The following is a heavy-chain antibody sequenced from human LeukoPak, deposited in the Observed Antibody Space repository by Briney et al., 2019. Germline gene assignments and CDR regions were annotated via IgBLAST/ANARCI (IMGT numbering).Heavy chain of an antibody. D-gene: IGHD6-13*01. Sequence: PGGSLRLSCAASGFTFSNAWMSWVRQAPGKGLEWVGRIKSKTDGGTTDYAAPVKGRFTISRDDSKNTLYLQMNSLKTEDTAVYYCTTEEGSSWRALYYFDYWGQGTLVTVSS. CDR2: IKSKTDGGTT. CDR1: GFTFSNAW. J-gene: IGHJ4*02. CDR3: TTEEGSSWRALYYFDY. V-gene: IGHV3-15*01.